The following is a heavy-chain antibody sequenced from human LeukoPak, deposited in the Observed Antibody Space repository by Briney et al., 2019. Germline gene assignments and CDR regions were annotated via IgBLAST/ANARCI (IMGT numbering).Heavy chain of an antibody. D-gene: IGHD2-2*01. CDR2: ISSFSGYI. V-gene: IGHV3-21*01. J-gene: IGHJ6*03. CDR1: GVTFRSNG. Sequence: GGSLRLSCAASGVTFRSNGMHWVRQAPGKGLEWVSSISSFSGYIYYADSVKGRFTISRDNAKNSLYLQMNSLRVEDTAVYYCARDPSPRTTYYYYYMDVWGKGTTVTVSS. CDR3: ARDPSPRTTYYYYYMDV.